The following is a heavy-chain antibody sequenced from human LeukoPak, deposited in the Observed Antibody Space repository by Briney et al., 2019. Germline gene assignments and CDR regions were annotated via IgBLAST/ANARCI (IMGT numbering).Heavy chain of an antibody. J-gene: IGHJ4*02. CDR1: GFTFSSYG. CDR3: AKPVLLWFAPDYYFDY. D-gene: IGHD3-10*01. Sequence: GGSLRLSCAASGFTFSSYGMHWVRQAPGKGLEWVAVISYDGSNEYYADSVKGRFTISRDNSKNTLYLQMNSLRAEDTAVYYCAKPVLLWFAPDYYFDYWGQGTLVTVSS. CDR2: ISYDGSNE. V-gene: IGHV3-30*18.